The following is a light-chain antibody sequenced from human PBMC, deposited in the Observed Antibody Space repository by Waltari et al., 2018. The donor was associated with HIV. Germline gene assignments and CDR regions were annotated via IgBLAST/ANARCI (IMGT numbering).Light chain of an antibody. CDR3: MQAPERT. CDR1: QSLLHTNGYTY. Sequence: DIVMTQSPLSLSVTSGEPASIPCRSSQSLLHTNGYTYLDWYLQKPGQYPQRLIYLGSNLVTGVPDRFSGSGSGTDFTLKISRVEAEDVGVYYCMQAPERTFGRGTKVEIK. CDR2: LGS. V-gene: IGKV2-28*01. J-gene: IGKJ1*01.